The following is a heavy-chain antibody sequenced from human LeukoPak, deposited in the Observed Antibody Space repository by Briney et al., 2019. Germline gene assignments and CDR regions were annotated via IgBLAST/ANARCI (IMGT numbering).Heavy chain of an antibody. CDR2: ISGDGGST. CDR1: GFTFDDYA. D-gene: IGHD5-12*01. J-gene: IGHJ4*02. V-gene: IGHV3-43*02. CDR3: AKDRSSGYDLGLADY. Sequence: GGSLRLSCAASGFTFDDYAMHWVRQAPGKGLEWVALISGDGGSTYYADSVKGRFTISRDNSKNSLYLQMNSLRTEDTALYYCAKDRSSGYDLGLADYWGQGTLVTVSS.